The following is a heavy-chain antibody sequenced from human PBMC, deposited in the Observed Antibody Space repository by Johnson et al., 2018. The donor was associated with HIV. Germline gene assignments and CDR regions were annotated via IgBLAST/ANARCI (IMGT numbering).Heavy chain of an antibody. CDR1: GFTFSSYG. D-gene: IGHD6-13*01. V-gene: IGHV3-NL1*01. CDR3: ARSCPRWAAAGGAFDI. J-gene: IGHJ3*02. Sequence: VQLVESGGGVVQPGRSLRLSCVAAGFTFSSYGMHWVRQAPGKGLEWVSVIYSGGSTYYADSVKGRFTISRDNSKNTLYLQMESLRAEDTAVYYCARSCPRWAAAGGAFDIWGQGTMVTVSS. CDR2: IYSGGST.